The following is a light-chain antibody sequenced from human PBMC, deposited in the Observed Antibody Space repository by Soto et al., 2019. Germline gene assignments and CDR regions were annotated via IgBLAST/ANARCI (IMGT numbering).Light chain of an antibody. CDR2: GAS. Sequence: EIVLTQSPGTLSLSPGERATLSCRASQSVSSSYLAWYQQKPGQAPRLLIYGASSRATGIPDRFSGSGSGTDFTLTISRMATADFAVYYCQKSGTFGPGTKVDIK. CDR3: QKSGT. V-gene: IGKV3-20*01. J-gene: IGKJ3*01. CDR1: QSVSSSY.